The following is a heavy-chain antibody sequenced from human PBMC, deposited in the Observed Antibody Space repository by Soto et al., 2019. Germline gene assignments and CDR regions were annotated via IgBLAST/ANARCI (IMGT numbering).Heavy chain of an antibody. J-gene: IGHJ4*02. CDR3: ARDGGYDSSGYYYFDY. CDR1: GGSISSGGYS. V-gene: IGHV4-30-2*01. Sequence: QLQLQESGSGLVKPSQTLSLTCAVSGGSISSGGYSWSWIRQPPGKGLEWIGYIYHSGSTYYNPSLKSRVTISVDRYKNQFSLKLSSVTAADTAVYYCARDGGYDSSGYYYFDYWGQGTLVTVSS. CDR2: IYHSGST. D-gene: IGHD3-22*01.